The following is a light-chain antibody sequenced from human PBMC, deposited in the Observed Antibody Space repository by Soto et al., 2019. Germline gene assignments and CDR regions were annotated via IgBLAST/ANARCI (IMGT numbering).Light chain of an antibody. J-gene: IGLJ2*01. CDR1: TTDVGGYNY. Sequence: QSVLTQPPSASGSPGQSVTFSCTGTTTDVGGYNYVSWYQQHPGKAPKLIIYEVNKRPSGVPHRFSGSKSGNTASLTVSGLQAEAEADYYCSSYEASNTVVFGGGTKLTVL. CDR3: SSYEASNTVV. CDR2: EVN. V-gene: IGLV2-8*01.